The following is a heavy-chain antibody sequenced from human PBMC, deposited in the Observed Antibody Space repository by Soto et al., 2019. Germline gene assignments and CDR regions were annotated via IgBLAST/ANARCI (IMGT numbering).Heavy chain of an antibody. V-gene: IGHV3-7*03. CDR3: ARGTTMVAHDAFDI. CDR2: IKQDGSEK. D-gene: IGHD3-10*01. J-gene: IGHJ3*02. Sequence: EVQLVESGGGLVQPGGSPRLSCAASGFTFSSYWMSWVRQAPGKGLEWVANIKQDGSEKYYVDSVKGRFTISRDNAKNSLYLQMNSLRAEDTAVYYCARGTTMVAHDAFDIWGQGTMVTVSS. CDR1: GFTFSSYW.